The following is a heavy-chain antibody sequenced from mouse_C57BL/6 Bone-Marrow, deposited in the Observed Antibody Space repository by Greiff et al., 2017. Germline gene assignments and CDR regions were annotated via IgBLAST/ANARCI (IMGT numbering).Heavy chain of an antibody. Sequence: EVQLQQSGAELVRPGASVKLSCTASGFNIKDDYMHWVKQRPEQGLEWIGWIDPENGDTEYASKFQGKATITADTSSNTAYLQLSSLTSEDTAVYCCTTRYEYGGDYWGQGTTLTVSS. CDR3: TTRYEYGGDY. CDR2: IDPENGDT. D-gene: IGHD2-4*01. CDR1: GFNIKDDY. J-gene: IGHJ2*01. V-gene: IGHV14-4*01.